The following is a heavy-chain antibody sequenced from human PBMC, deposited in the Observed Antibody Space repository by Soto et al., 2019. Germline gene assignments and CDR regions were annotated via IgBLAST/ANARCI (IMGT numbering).Heavy chain of an antibody. CDR2: INTSGGST. V-gene: IGHV1-46*01. D-gene: IGHD3-10*01. CDR3: AREPPMVRGMDV. J-gene: IGHJ6*02. Sequence: VRQAPGQGLEWMGIINTSGGSTSYAQKFQGRVTMTRDTSTSTVYMELSSLRSEDTAVYYCAREPPMVRGMDVWGQGTTVTVSS.